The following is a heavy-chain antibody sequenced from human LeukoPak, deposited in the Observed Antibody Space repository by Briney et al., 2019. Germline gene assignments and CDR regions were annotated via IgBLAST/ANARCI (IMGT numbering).Heavy chain of an antibody. CDR2: IYYSGST. CDR3: ARAAPNYYDSSGSLRNPYFDY. CDR1: GGSISTGGYY. Sequence: SETLSLTCTVSGGSISTGGYYWSWIRQHPGKGLEWIGNIYYSGSTYYGPSLKSRVTMSVDTSKNQFSLTLISVTAADTAVYFCARAAPNYYDSSGSLRNPYFDYWGQGTLVTVSS. V-gene: IGHV4-31*03. J-gene: IGHJ4*02. D-gene: IGHD3-22*01.